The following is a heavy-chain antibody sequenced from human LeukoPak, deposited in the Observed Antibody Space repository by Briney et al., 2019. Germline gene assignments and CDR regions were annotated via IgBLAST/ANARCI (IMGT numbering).Heavy chain of an antibody. CDR1: GFSFSDYY. V-gene: IGHV3-11*01. J-gene: IGHJ5*02. Sequence: GGSLRLSCAASGFSFSDYYMSWIRQAPGKGLEWLSYINIGGTNTHYADSVKGRFTISRDNAKKSLYLELTNLRAEDTAVYYCATDGAGFDTWGQGVLVTVSS. CDR2: INIGGTNT. CDR3: ATDGAGFDT.